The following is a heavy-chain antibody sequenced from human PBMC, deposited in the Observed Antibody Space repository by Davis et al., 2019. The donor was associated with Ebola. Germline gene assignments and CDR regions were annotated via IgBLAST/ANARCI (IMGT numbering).Heavy chain of an antibody. V-gene: IGHV1-2*06. Sequence: AASVKVSCKASGYTFTDYYMHWVRQAPGQGLEWMGRINPNSGGPNYAQKFQGRVTMTRDTSISTAYMELSRLRSDDTAVYYCAKKPGGVVIAATPAFDYWGQGTLVTVSS. D-gene: IGHD2-15*01. CDR1: GYTFTDYY. CDR2: INPNSGGP. CDR3: AKKPGGVVIAATPAFDY. J-gene: IGHJ4*02.